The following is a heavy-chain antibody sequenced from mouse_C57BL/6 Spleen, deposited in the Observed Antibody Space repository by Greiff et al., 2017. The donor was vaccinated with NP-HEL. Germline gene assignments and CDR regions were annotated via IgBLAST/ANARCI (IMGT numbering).Heavy chain of an antibody. CDR2: IDPETGGT. CDR1: GYTFTDYE. Sequence: QVHVKQSGAELVRPGASVTLSCKASGYTFTDYEMHWVKQTPVHGLEWIGAIDPETGGTAYNQKFKGKAILTADKSSSTAYMELRSLTSEDSAVYYCTRWRIYDGYYSWYFDVWGTGTTVTVSS. CDR3: TRWRIYDGYYSWYFDV. V-gene: IGHV1-15*01. J-gene: IGHJ1*03. D-gene: IGHD2-3*01.